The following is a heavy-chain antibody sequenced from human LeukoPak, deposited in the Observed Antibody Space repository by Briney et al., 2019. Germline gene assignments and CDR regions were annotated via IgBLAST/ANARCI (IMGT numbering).Heavy chain of an antibody. V-gene: IGHV4-39*01. D-gene: IGHD5-18*01. CDR3: ARRPVDTEKYYYYGMDV. CDR1: GGSISSSSYY. Sequence: SETLSLTCTVSGGSISSSSYYWGWIRQPPGKGLEWIGSIYYSGSTYYNPSLKSRVTISVDTSKNQFSLKLSSVTAADTAVYYCARRPVDTEKYYYYGMDVWGQGTTVTVSS. CDR2: IYYSGST. J-gene: IGHJ6*02.